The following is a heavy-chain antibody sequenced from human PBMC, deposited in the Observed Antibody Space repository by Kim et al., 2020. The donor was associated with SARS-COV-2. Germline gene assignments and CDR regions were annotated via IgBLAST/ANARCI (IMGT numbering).Heavy chain of an antibody. D-gene: IGHD3-10*01. CDR3: AKARITMVRGVWDRLMDV. Sequence: GGSLRLSCAASGFTFSSYGMHWVRQAPGKGLEWVAVISYDGSNKYYADSVKGRFTISRDNSKNTLYLQMNSLRAEDTAVYYCAKARITMVRGVWDRLMDVWGQGTTVTVSS. J-gene: IGHJ6*02. V-gene: IGHV3-30*18. CDR2: ISYDGSNK. CDR1: GFTFSSYG.